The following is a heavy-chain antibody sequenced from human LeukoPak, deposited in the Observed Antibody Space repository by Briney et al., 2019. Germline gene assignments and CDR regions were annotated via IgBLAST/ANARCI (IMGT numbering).Heavy chain of an antibody. V-gene: IGHV4-59*08. CDR1: GGSISSYY. CDR3: ARQVGRGAYDAWDFDH. CDR2: MLYRGST. D-gene: IGHD5-12*01. J-gene: IGHJ4*02. Sequence: SETLSLTCAVSGGSISSYYWSWIRQPPGKGLEWIGYMLYRGSTNYNPSLKSRVTISIDASKSQFSLKLTSVTGADTALYYCARQVGRGAYDAWDFDHWGPGTLVTVSS.